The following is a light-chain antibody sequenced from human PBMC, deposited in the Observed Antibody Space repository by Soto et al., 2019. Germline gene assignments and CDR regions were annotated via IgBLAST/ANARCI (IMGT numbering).Light chain of an antibody. J-gene: IGLJ2*01. CDR1: SSDLGAYNY. Sequence: QSVLTQPASVSGSPGQSITISCTGTSSDLGAYNYVSWYQQHPAKAPKLLIYEISNRPSGVSNRFSGSKSGNTASLTVSGLQAEDEAEYYCSSYTNNKSVVFGGGTKVTVL. CDR3: SSYTNNKSVV. V-gene: IGLV2-14*01. CDR2: EIS.